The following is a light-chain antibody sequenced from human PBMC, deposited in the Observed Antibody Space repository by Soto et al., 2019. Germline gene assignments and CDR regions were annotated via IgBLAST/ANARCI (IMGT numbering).Light chain of an antibody. Sequence: EIVMMQSPAALSVSKGERATLSCRASQSVSTSLAWCQQRPGQPPRLLMYAASTRVTGVPARFSGSGSGTEFTLTISSLQSEDFAVYFCQQYNNWPPSTFGGGTKVDIK. CDR2: AAS. CDR1: QSVSTS. J-gene: IGKJ4*01. CDR3: QQYNNWPPST. V-gene: IGKV3-15*01.